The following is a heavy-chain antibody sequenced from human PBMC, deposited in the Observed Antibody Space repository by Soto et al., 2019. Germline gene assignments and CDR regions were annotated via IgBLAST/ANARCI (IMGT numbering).Heavy chain of an antibody. Sequence: ASVKVSCKASGYSFTGNSMHWVRQAPGQGLEWMGWINPNNGGTNYAQRFRGWVTMTRDTSVSTAYMDLNRLKSDDTAVYYCAFDCINGVCYTPTYEFDYWGKGTLVPVSS. CDR1: GYSFTGNS. CDR3: AFDCINGVCYTPTYEFDY. V-gene: IGHV1-2*04. J-gene: IGHJ4*02. CDR2: INPNNGGT. D-gene: IGHD2-8*01.